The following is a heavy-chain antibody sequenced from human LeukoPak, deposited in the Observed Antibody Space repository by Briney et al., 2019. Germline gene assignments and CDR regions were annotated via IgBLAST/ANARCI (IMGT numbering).Heavy chain of an antibody. CDR1: GYTLTELS. Sequence: EASVKVSCKVSGYTLTELSMHWVRQAPGKGLEWMGGFDPEDGETIYAQKFQGRVTMTEDTSTDTAYMELSSLRSEDTAVYYCATDPHMVRGPIDYWGQGTLVTVSS. CDR2: FDPEDGET. CDR3: ATDPHMVRGPIDY. J-gene: IGHJ4*02. V-gene: IGHV1-24*01. D-gene: IGHD3-10*01.